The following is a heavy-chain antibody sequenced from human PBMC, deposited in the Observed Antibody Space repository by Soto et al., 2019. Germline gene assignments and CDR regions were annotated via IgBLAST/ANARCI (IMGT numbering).Heavy chain of an antibody. CDR3: ARGPGNPRAPYYYMDV. Sequence: GESLKISCKGSGYSFTSYWIGWVRQMPGKGLEWMGIFYPGDSDTRYSPSFQGQVTISADKSISTAYLQWSSLKASDTAMYYCARGPGNPRAPYYYMDVWGKGTTVTVSS. J-gene: IGHJ6*03. CDR2: FYPGDSDT. D-gene: IGHD1-1*01. CDR1: GYSFTSYW. V-gene: IGHV5-51*01.